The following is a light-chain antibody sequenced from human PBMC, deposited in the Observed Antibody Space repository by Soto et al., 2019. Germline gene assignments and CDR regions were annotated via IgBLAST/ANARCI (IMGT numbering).Light chain of an antibody. J-gene: IGKJ2*01. Sequence: DIVMTQTPLSLPVTPGEPASISCRSSQSLLDSDDENTYLDWYLKKPGQSPQVLIYSVSFRASGVPDRFSGSGSGTDFTLKISRVEAEDVGVYYCMQRSEFPFTFGQGTKMEIK. CDR1: QSLLDSDDENTY. CDR3: MQRSEFPFT. V-gene: IGKV2-40*01. CDR2: SVS.